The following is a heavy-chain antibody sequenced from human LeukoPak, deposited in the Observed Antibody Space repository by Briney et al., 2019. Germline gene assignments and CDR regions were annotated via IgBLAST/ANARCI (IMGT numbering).Heavy chain of an antibody. CDR2: ISPFNGNT. CDR1: GYTFTSYG. V-gene: IGHV1-18*01. D-gene: IGHD2-15*01. J-gene: IGHJ6*02. CDR3: ARDLDIVVVAAALRHYGLDV. Sequence: ASVKVSCKASGYTFTSYGISWVRQAPVQGLEWMGWISPFNGNTNYAQKVQGRVTMTTDTSTSTVYMELRSLRSDDTAVYYCARDLDIVVVAAALRHYGLDVWGQGTTVTVSS.